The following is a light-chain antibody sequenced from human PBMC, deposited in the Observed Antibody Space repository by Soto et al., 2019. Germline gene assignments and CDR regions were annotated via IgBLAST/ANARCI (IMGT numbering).Light chain of an antibody. V-gene: IGKV3-20*01. J-gene: IGKJ1*01. CDR2: GTS. Sequence: EIVLTQSPGTLSLSPGERATLSCRASQSVGSRSLAWYQQKPGQAPRVLLYGTSERATGIPDRFSGSGSGTEFTLTISRLEPEDFAVYFCQQYGRSPTFGQGTMVDIK. CDR1: QSVGSRS. CDR3: QQYGRSPT.